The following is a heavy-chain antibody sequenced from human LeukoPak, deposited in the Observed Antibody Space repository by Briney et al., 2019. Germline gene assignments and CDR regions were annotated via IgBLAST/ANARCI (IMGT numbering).Heavy chain of an antibody. CDR2: ISYDGSNK. J-gene: IGHJ4*02. D-gene: IGHD7-27*01. Sequence: GGSLRLSCAASGFTFGSYAMHWVRQAPGKGLEWVAVISYDGSNKYYADSVKGRFTISRDNSKNTLYLQMNSLRAEDTAVYYCATELGTFDYWGQGTLVTVSS. V-gene: IGHV3-30-3*01. CDR3: ATELGTFDY. CDR1: GFTFGSYA.